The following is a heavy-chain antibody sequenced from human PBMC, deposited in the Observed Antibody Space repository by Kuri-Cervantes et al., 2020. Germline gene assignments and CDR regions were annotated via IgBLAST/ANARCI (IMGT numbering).Heavy chain of an antibody. CDR2: INHSGST. J-gene: IGHJ6*03. CDR3: ARGGRGGSYWEYYYYYYMDV. Sequence: SETLSLTCAVYGGSFSGYYWSWIRQPPGKGLVWIGEINHSGSTNYNPSLKSRVTISVDTSKNQFSLKLSSVTAADTAVYYCARGGRGGSYWEYYYYYYMDVWGKGTTVTVSS. D-gene: IGHD1-26*01. CDR1: GGSFSGYY. V-gene: IGHV4-34*01.